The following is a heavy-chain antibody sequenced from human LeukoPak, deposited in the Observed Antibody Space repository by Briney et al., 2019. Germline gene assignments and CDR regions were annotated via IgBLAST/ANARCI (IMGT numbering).Heavy chain of an antibody. CDR1: GFTFSSYW. J-gene: IGHJ4*02. D-gene: IGHD2/OR15-2a*01. V-gene: IGHV3-74*01. CDR3: ARGGGRHVEY. CDR2: INTDGNST. Sequence: PGGSLRLSCAASGFTFSSYWMHWVRQVPGKGLVWVSRINTDGNSTRYADSVKGRFTISRDNAKNTLYLQMNSLRAEDTAVYYCARGGGRHVEYWGQGNLVTVSS.